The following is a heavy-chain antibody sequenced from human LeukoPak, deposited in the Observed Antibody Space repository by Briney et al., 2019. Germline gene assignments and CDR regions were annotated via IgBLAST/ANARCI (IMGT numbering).Heavy chain of an antibody. CDR1: GGSISSSSHY. J-gene: IGHJ6*03. V-gene: IGHV4-39*01. CDR3: ASLAGSGKYYYYMDV. D-gene: IGHD3-10*01. Sequence: PSETLSLTCTVSGGSISSSSHYWGWIRRPPGKGLEWIGSIYYTGSGSTYYNPSLKSRVTVSVDTSKNQFSLKMSPVTAADTAVYYCASLAGSGKYYYYMDVWGKGTTVTVSS. CDR2: IYYTGSGST.